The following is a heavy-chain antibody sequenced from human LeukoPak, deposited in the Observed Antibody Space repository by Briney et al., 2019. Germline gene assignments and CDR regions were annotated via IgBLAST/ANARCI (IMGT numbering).Heavy chain of an antibody. CDR2: IKHDGSEK. Sequence: PGGSLRLSCAASGFTFNKFWMSWVRQAPGKGLEWVANIKHDGSEKYCVDSVKGRFTISRDNAKNSLYLQVNSLRVEDTAVYYCARILVARPHYFDSWGQGTLVTVSS. V-gene: IGHV3-7*01. J-gene: IGHJ4*02. CDR3: ARILVARPHYFDS. D-gene: IGHD6-6*01. CDR1: GFTFNKFW.